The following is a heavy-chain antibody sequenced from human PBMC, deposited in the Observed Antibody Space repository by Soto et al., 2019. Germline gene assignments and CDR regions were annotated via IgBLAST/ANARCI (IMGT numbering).Heavy chain of an antibody. V-gene: IGHV1-8*01. J-gene: IGHJ6*02. CDR2: MNPNSGNT. CDR3: ARGTRTTDV. Sequence: QVQLVQSGAEVKKPGASVKVSCKASGYTFTSYDINWVRQATGQGLEWMGWMNPNSGNTGYAQNFXXRXTXXRNISITTAYMELSSLRSQDTAVYYCARGTRTTDVWGQGTTVTVSS. D-gene: IGHD1-1*01. CDR1: GYTFTSYD.